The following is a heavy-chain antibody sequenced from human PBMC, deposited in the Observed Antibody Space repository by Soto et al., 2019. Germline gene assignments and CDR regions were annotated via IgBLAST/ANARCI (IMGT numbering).Heavy chain of an antibody. CDR1: GGSISSYY. J-gene: IGHJ3*02. CDR3: ARGGWAVAGTAFDI. D-gene: IGHD6-19*01. CDR2: IYYSGST. V-gene: IGHV4-59*01. Sequence: SETLSLTCTVSGGSISSYYWSWIRQPPGKGLEWIGYIYYSGSTNYNPSLMSRVTISVDTSKNQFSLKLSSVTAADTAVYYCARGGWAVAGTAFDIWGQGTMVTVSS.